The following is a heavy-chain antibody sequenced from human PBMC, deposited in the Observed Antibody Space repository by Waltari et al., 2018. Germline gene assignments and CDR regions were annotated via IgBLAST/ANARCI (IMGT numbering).Heavy chain of an antibody. CDR3: ARGGEMATIRGYYFDY. D-gene: IGHD5-12*01. J-gene: IGHJ4*02. CDR1: GGSFSGYY. Sequence: QVQLQQWGAGLLKPSETLSLTCAVYGGSFSGYYWRWIRQPPGKGLEWIGEINHSGSTNYNPSLKSRVTISVDTSKNQFSLKLSSVTAADTAVYYCARGGEMATIRGYYFDYWGQGTLVTVSS. V-gene: IGHV4-34*01. CDR2: INHSGST.